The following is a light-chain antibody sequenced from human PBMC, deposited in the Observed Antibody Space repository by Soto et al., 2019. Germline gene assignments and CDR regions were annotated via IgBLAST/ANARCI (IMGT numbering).Light chain of an antibody. Sequence: DIQMTQSPSSLSASVGDRVTITCRASQSISSYLNWYQQKPGKAPKLLIYAASSLQSGVPSRFSGSGSGTYFTLTISSLQTEDFATYYWQQSYSTPMYTFGQGTKLEIK. V-gene: IGKV1-39*01. CDR1: QSISSY. CDR3: QQSYSTPMYT. CDR2: AAS. J-gene: IGKJ2*01.